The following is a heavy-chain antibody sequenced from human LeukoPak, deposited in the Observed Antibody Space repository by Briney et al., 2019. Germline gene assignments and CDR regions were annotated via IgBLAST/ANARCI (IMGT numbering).Heavy chain of an antibody. CDR3: ARGEYMWLDP. D-gene: IGHD2/OR15-2a*01. V-gene: IGHV3-7*01. J-gene: IGHJ5*02. Sequence: PGGPLRLSCGASGFTFSTYWMSWVRQAPGKGLEWVANIKRDGRDKYYVDSVKGRFTISRDNAKDSLYLQMNSLRAEGTAVYYWARGEYMWLDPGGQGTVVTVSS. CDR2: IKRDGRDK. CDR1: GFTFSTYW.